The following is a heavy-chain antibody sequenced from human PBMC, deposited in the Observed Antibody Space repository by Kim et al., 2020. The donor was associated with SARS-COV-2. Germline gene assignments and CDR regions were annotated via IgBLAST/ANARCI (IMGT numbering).Heavy chain of an antibody. Sequence: GGSLRLSCAASGFTFSNAWMSWVRQAPGKGLEWVGRIKSKTDGGTTDYAAPGKGRLTISRDDSKNTLYLQMNNLKTEDTAVYYCTKRIAAAGSYYYYGMDVWGQGTTVTVSS. CDR1: GFTFSNAW. J-gene: IGHJ6*02. D-gene: IGHD6-13*01. V-gene: IGHV3-15*01. CDR2: IKSKTDGGTT. CDR3: TKRIAAAGSYYYYGMDV.